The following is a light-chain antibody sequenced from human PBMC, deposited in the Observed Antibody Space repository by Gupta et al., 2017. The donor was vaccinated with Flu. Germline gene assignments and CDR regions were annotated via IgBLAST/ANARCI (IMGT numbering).Light chain of an antibody. Sequence: VTLGQPASISCRASEGLVYSDGNIYLHWFQERPGQSPRRLIYEVSHRESGVPDRFSGSGSGTDFTLKISRVEAEDVGVYYCMQGSRWPWAFGQGTKVEIK. V-gene: IGKV2-30*01. CDR1: EGLVYSDGNIY. CDR3: MQGSRWPWA. CDR2: EVS. J-gene: IGKJ1*01.